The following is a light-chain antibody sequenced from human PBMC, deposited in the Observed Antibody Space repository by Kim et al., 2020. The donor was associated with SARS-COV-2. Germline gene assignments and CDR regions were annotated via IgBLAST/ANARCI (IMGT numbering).Light chain of an antibody. CDR1: QSIKNY. Sequence: DIQMTQSPSSLSASVGDRVTISCQASQSIKNYLNWYQQKPGKAPKLLIYGASNLQSGVPSRFSGGGSGTEFTLTISSLQPEDSATYYCQQTYSTFGQGTKLEI. CDR3: QQTYST. V-gene: IGKV1-39*01. J-gene: IGKJ2*01. CDR2: GAS.